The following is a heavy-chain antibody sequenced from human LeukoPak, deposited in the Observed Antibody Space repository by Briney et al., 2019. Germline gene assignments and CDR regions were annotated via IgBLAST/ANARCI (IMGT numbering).Heavy chain of an antibody. D-gene: IGHD2-15*01. Sequence: PGGSLRLSCAASGFTVSGNYMSWVRQAPGKGLEWVANIKQDGSERYYVDSVKGRFTISRDNAKNSLYLQMNSLRAVDTAVYYCARGPSGGNGFSYWGLGTLVTVSS. J-gene: IGHJ4*02. CDR1: GFTVSGNY. CDR2: IKQDGSER. CDR3: ARGPSGGNGFSY. V-gene: IGHV3-7*04.